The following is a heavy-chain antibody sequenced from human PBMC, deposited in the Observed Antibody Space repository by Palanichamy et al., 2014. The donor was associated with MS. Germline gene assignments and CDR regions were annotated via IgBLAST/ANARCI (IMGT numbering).Heavy chain of an antibody. CDR3: AKGPYRGWPYYFDF. Sequence: FTISRDNSKNTLSLQMNSLRTEDTAVYYCAKGPYRGWPYYFDFWGQGTLVTVSS. V-gene: IGHV3-30*02. D-gene: IGHD6-19*01. J-gene: IGHJ4*02.